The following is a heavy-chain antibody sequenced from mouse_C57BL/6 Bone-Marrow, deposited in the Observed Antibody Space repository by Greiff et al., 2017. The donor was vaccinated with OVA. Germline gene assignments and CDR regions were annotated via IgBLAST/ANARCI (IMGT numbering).Heavy chain of an antibody. D-gene: IGHD2-2*01. CDR3: ARSGRLGDYCDY. J-gene: IGHJ2*01. CDR1: GYTFTDYY. V-gene: IGHV1-76*01. CDR2: IYPGSGNI. Sequence: VQRVESGAELVRPGASVKLSCKASGYTFTDYYISWVKQRPGQGLEWIARIYPGSGNIYYNEKFKGKATLTAEKSSSTAYMQLSSLTSDDSAVDFCARSGRLGDYCDYGGQGTTLTVSS.